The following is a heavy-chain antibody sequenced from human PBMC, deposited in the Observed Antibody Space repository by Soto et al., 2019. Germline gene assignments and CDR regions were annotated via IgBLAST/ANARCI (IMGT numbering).Heavy chain of an antibody. Sequence: PGESLKISCKGSGYSFTSYWIGWVRQMPGKGLEWMGIIYPGDSDTRYSPSFQGQVTISADKSISTAYLQWSSLKASDTAMYYCERLTWARKGYCTNGVCYNNWFEPWGQGTLVTVS. CDR1: GYSFTSYW. CDR2: IYPGDSDT. J-gene: IGHJ5*02. CDR3: ERLTWARKGYCTNGVCYNNWFEP. D-gene: IGHD2-8*01. V-gene: IGHV5-51*01.